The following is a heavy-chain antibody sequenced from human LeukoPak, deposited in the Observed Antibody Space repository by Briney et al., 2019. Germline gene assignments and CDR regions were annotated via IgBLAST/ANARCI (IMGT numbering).Heavy chain of an antibody. J-gene: IGHJ4*02. V-gene: IGHV1-69*04. CDR1: GGTFSSYA. Sequence: SVKVSCKASGGTFSSYAISWVRQAPGQGLEWMGRIIPILGIANYAQKFQGRVTITADKSTSTAYMELSSLRSEDTAVYYCARDLTGYYDSSGYPDYWGQGTLVTVSS. D-gene: IGHD3-22*01. CDR3: ARDLTGYYDSSGYPDY. CDR2: IIPILGIA.